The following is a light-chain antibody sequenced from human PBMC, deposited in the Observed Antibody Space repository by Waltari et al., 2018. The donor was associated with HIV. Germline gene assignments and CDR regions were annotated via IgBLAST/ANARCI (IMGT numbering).Light chain of an antibody. CDR3: ISYISSSSPV. CDR1: SFDIYGYNF. CDR2: EVS. J-gene: IGLJ3*02. Sequence: QSALTQPASVHGSPGQSITISCTGTSFDIYGYNFVSWFQHHPGKAPKVFIYEVSTRPSLFSSLFSGSKSGNTASLTISGLQPEDEAEYFCISYISSSSPVFGGGTKLTVL. V-gene: IGLV2-14*01.